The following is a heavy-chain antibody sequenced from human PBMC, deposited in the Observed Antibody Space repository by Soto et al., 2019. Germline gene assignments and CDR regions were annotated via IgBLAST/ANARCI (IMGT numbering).Heavy chain of an antibody. CDR1: GFTFSSYA. J-gene: IGHJ5*02. D-gene: IGHD5-18*01. CDR2: ISGSGGST. CDR3: AKSRYSKGFSSWFDP. V-gene: IGHV3-23*01. Sequence: GGSLRLSCAASGFTFSSYAMSWVRQAPGKGLEWVSAISGSGGSTYYADSVKGRFTISRDNSKNTLYLQMNSLGAEDTAVYYSAKSRYSKGFSSWFDPWAQGTLVTVSS.